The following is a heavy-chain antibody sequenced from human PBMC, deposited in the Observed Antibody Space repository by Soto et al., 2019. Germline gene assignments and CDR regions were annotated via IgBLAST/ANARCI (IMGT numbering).Heavy chain of an antibody. CDR2: ISVYNGNK. Sequence: QVQLVQSGAEVKKPGASVKVSCKASGYTFTNYGISWVRQAPGQGLEWMGWISVYNGNKKYAQKVQDRVNMTTDTSATTAYMELRRLRFDDTPVYYCARVSIVGRAPDQHNWCDPWGQGTLVTVSS. CDR3: ARVSIVGRAPDQHNWCDP. D-gene: IGHD2-15*01. J-gene: IGHJ5*02. V-gene: IGHV1-18*01. CDR1: GYTFTNYG.